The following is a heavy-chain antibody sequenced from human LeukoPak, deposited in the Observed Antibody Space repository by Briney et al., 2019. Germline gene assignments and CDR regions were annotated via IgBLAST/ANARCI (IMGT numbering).Heavy chain of an antibody. Sequence: GGSLRLSCAASGFTFSSYAMSWVRQAPGKGLEWVSSISGSGGSTYYADSVKGRFTISRDNAKNSLYLQMNSLRAEDTAVYYCARDSSGVDHDFDYWGQGTLVTVSS. CDR3: ARDSSGVDHDFDY. J-gene: IGHJ4*02. CDR1: GFTFSSYA. V-gene: IGHV3-23*01. D-gene: IGHD1-26*01. CDR2: ISGSGGST.